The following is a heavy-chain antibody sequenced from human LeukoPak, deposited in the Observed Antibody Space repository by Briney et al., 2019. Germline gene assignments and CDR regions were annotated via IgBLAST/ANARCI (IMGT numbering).Heavy chain of an antibody. D-gene: IGHD6-6*01. CDR2: IYYSGST. CDR3: ARSEGSPYYFDY. CDR1: GGSISSYY. J-gene: IGHJ4*02. V-gene: IGHV4-59*01. Sequence: PSETLSLTCTVSGGSISSYYWSWIRQPPGKGLEWIGYIYYSGSTNYNPSLKSRVTISVDTSKNQFSLKLSSVTAADTAVYYCARSEGSPYYFDYWGQGTLVTVSS.